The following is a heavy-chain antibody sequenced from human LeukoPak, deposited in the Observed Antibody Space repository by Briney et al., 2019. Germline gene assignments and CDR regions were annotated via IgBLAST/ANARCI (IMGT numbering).Heavy chain of an antibody. CDR1: GDSISTYY. CDR3: ARLSCSSTSCYSFDY. J-gene: IGHJ4*02. CDR2: TYTSGST. V-gene: IGHV4-4*07. D-gene: IGHD2-2*01. Sequence: SETLSLTCTVSGDSISTYYWSWLRQPAGRGLEWIGRTYTSGSTNYNPSLKSRVTMSVDTSKNQFSLKLSSVTAADTAVCYCARLSCSSTSCYSFDYWGQGTLVTVSS.